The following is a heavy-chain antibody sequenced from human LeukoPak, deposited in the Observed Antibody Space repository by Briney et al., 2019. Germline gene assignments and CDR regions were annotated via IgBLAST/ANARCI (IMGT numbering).Heavy chain of an antibody. Sequence: PSETLSLTCAVSGGSISSSNWWSWVRQPPGKGLEWIGEIYHSGSTNYNPSLKSRVTISVDKSKNQFSLKLSSVTAADTAVYYCARNGYGYVRYYYGMDVWGQGTTVTVSS. CDR1: GGSISSSNW. V-gene: IGHV4-4*02. D-gene: IGHD5-18*01. J-gene: IGHJ6*02. CDR2: IYHSGST. CDR3: ARNGYGYVRYYYGMDV.